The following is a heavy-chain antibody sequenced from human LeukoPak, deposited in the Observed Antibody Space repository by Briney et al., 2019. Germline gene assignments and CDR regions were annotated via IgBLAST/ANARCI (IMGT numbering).Heavy chain of an antibody. Sequence: PSETLSLTCTVSGGSISSYYWSWIRQPPGKGLEWIGYIYYSGSTNYNPSLKSRVTISVDTSKNQFSLKLSSVTAADTAVYYCARGYSSSSSPLDYWGQGTLVTVSS. D-gene: IGHD6-13*01. CDR1: GGSISSYY. V-gene: IGHV4-59*12. CDR2: IYYSGST. J-gene: IGHJ4*02. CDR3: ARGYSSSSSPLDY.